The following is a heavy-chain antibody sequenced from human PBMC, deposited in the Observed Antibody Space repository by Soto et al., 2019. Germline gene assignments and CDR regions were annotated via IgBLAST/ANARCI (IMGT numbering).Heavy chain of an antibody. CDR2: IIPIFGTA. CDR1: GGTFSSYA. J-gene: IGHJ5*02. CDR3: ARDSGITGTTLEFDP. V-gene: IGHV1-69*13. Sequence: VKVSCKASGGTFSSYAISWVRPAPGQGLEWMGGIIPIFGTANYAQKFQGRVTITADESTSTAYMELSSLRSEDTAVYYCARDSGITGTTLEFDPWGQGTLVTVSS. D-gene: IGHD1-20*01.